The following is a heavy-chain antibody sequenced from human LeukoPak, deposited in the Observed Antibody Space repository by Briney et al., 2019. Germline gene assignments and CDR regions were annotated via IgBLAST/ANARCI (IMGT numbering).Heavy chain of an antibody. CDR3: VKGYGSSWSNWFDP. CDR1: GFTFSSYV. CDR2: ISTNGVST. V-gene: IGHV3-64D*06. D-gene: IGHD6-13*01. Sequence: PGGSPRLSCSASGFTFSSYVMHWVRQAPGTGLEYVSAISTNGVSTYYADSVKGRFTISRDNSKNTLYLQMSSLRAEDTAVYYCVKGYGSSWSNWFDPWGQGTLVTVSS. J-gene: IGHJ5*02.